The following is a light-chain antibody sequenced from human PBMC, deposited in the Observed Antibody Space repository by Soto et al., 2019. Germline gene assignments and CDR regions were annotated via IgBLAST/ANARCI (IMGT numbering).Light chain of an antibody. Sequence: EFVLTQSPGTLSLSPGERATLSCRASQTVRNNYLAWYQQKPGQAPKLLIHDASSRATGIPDRFSDGGSGTDFILTISRLEPEDFAVYYCQQFSSYPLTFGGGTKVDTK. CDR2: DAS. CDR3: QQFSSYPLT. CDR1: QTVRNNY. V-gene: IGKV3-20*01. J-gene: IGKJ4*01.